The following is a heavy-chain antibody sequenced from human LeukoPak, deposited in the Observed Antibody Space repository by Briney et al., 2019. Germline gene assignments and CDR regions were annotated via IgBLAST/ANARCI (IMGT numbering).Heavy chain of an antibody. CDR3: ARDASSSWLYYYYYYMDV. J-gene: IGHJ6*03. CDR2: ISYDGSNK. D-gene: IGHD6-13*01. V-gene: IGHV3-30*04. Sequence: GRSLRLSCAASGFTFSSYAMHWVRQAPGKGLGWVAVISYDGSNKYYADSVKGRFTISRDNSKNTLYLQMNSLRAEDTAVYYCARDASSSWLYYYYYYMDVWGKGTTVTVSS. CDR1: GFTFSSYA.